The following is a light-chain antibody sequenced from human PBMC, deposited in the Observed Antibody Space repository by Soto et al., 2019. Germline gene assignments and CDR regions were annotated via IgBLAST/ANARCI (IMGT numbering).Light chain of an antibody. CDR1: QSVSSSY. V-gene: IGKV3-20*01. CDR2: GAL. J-gene: IGKJ1*01. CDR3: LQYGDSFPWT. Sequence: EIVLTQSPGTLSLSPGERATLSCMASQSVSSSYLAWYQQKPGQTPRLLIYGALSRATGIPDRFSGSGYGTDFTLTISRLEPEDFAVYYCLQYGDSFPWTFGQGTKVDIK.